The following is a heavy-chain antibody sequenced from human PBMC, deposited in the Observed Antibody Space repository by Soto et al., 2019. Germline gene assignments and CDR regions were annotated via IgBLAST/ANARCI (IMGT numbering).Heavy chain of an antibody. J-gene: IGHJ3*02. CDR3: ARVQYSGYDFQLAFEI. V-gene: IGHV1-3*01. D-gene: IGHD5-12*01. Sequence: QVQLVQSGAQVKKPGASVKVSCKASGYTFDNYALHWVRQAPGRRLEWMGWIDAGNGYTKYSQRFQGRVTLTRDTSASPVHMHLSSLRSEHTAVYYCARVQYSGYDFQLAFEIWGQGTMVTLSS. CDR2: IDAGNGYT. CDR1: GYTFDNYA.